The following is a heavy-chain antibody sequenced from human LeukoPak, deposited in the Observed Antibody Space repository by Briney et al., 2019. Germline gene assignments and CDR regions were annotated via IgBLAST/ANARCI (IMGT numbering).Heavy chain of an antibody. D-gene: IGHD2-2*01. CDR1: GYTFTSYD. V-gene: IGHV1-8*01. J-gene: IGHJ4*02. CDR3: ARGLFRAQLLFHY. CDR2: MNPNSGNT. Sequence: GSSVKVSCKGSGYTFTSYDINGVRQATGQGLEGMGWMNPNSGNTGYAQKFQGRVTMTRNTSISTAYMELRSPRSEDTAVYYCARGLFRAQLLFHYWGQGTLVTVSS.